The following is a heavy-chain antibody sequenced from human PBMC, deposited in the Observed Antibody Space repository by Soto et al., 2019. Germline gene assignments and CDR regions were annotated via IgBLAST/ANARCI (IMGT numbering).Heavy chain of an antibody. V-gene: IGHV3-7*01. CDR1: GFTFSSYW. J-gene: IGHJ6*02. Sequence: EVQLVESGGGLAQPGGSLRLSCTASGFTFSSYWMSWVRQAPGKGLEWVANIKHDGSEKNYVDSVKGRFTISTDNAKNSVFLQMNSLRAEDTAVYYCARQGGRRTYYYYYGMDVWGQGTTVTASS. CDR2: IKHDGSEK. D-gene: IGHD3-16*01. CDR3: ARQGGRRTYYYYYGMDV.